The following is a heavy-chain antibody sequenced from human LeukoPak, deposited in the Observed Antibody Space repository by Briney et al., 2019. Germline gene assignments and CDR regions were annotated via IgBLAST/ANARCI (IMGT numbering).Heavy chain of an antibody. J-gene: IGHJ6*02. Sequence: GGSLRLSCAASGFTFSSYAMSWVRQAPGKGLEWVSAISGSGGSTYYADSVKGRFTISRDNSKNTLYLQMNSLRAEDTSVYYCAKTYGDYGPAYYYGMDVWGQGTTVTVSS. CDR3: AKTYGDYGPAYYYGMDV. CDR1: GFTFSSYA. D-gene: IGHD4-17*01. V-gene: IGHV3-23*01. CDR2: ISGSGGST.